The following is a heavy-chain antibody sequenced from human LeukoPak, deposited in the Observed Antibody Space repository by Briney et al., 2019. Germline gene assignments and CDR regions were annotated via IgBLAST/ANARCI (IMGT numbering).Heavy chain of an antibody. CDR2: IIPIFGTA. CDR1: GGTFSSYA. CDR3: ARGPWCSCTSCYRGFYWFDP. Sequence: GSSVKVSCKASGGTFSSYAISLVRQAPGQGLEWMGRIIPIFGTANYAQKFQGRVTITTDESTSTAYMELSSLRSGDTAVYYCARGPWCSCTSCYRGFYWFDPWGQGTLVTVSS. V-gene: IGHV1-69*05. J-gene: IGHJ5*01. D-gene: IGHD2-2*02.